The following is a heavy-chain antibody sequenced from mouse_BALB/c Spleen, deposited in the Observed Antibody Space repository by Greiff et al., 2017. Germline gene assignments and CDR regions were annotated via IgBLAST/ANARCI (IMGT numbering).Heavy chain of an antibody. CDR3: ARYGYYAMDY. D-gene: IGHD1-1*02. CDR1: GFTFSSYA. J-gene: IGHJ4*01. V-gene: IGHV5-9-4*01. CDR2: ISSGGSYT. Sequence: EVQRVESGGGLVKPGGSLKLSCAASGFTFSSYAMSWVRQSPEKRLEWVAEISSGGSYTYYPDTVTGRFTISRDNAKNTLYLEMSSLRSEDTAMYYCARYGYYAMDYWGQGTSVTVSS.